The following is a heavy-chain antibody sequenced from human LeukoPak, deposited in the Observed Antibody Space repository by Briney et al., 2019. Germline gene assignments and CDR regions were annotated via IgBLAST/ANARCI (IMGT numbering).Heavy chain of an antibody. D-gene: IGHD2-2*01. CDR2: INHSGST. J-gene: IGHJ3*02. Sequence: SETLSLTCAVYGGSFSGYYWSWIRQPPGKGLEWIGEINHSGSTNYNPSLKSRVTISVDTSKNQFSLKLTSVTAADTAVYYCARDGGRTSSDAVEIWGQGTMVTVSS. V-gene: IGHV4-34*01. CDR3: ARDGGRTSSDAVEI. CDR1: GGSFSGYY.